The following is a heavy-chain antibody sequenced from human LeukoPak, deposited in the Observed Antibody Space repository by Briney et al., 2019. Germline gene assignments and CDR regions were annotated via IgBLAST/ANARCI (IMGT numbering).Heavy chain of an antibody. V-gene: IGHV3-23*01. CDR1: GFTFSSYA. CDR2: ISGSGGST. CDR3: AKSPPPTIFGVVIADYYYYGMDV. D-gene: IGHD3-3*01. J-gene: IGHJ6*02. Sequence: GGSLRLSCAASGFTFSSYAMSWVRQAPGKGLEWVSAISGSGGSTYYADSVKGRFTISGDNSKNTLYLQMNSLRAEDTAVYYCAKSPPPTIFGVVIADYYYYGMDVWGQGTTVTVSS.